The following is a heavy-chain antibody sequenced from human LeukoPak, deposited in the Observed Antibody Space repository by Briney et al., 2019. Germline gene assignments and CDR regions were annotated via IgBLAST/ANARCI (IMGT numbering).Heavy chain of an antibody. CDR3: AREGPRGDYYGSGSSPRPIDY. CDR2: ISSSGSTI. D-gene: IGHD3-10*01. CDR1: GFTFSSYE. J-gene: IGHJ4*02. V-gene: IGHV3-48*03. Sequence: GGSLRLSCAASGFTFSSYEMNWVRQAPGKGLEWVSYISSSGSTIYYADSVKGRFTISRDNAKNSLYLQMNSLRAEDTAAYYCAREGPRGDYYGSGSSPRPIDYWGQGTLVTVSS.